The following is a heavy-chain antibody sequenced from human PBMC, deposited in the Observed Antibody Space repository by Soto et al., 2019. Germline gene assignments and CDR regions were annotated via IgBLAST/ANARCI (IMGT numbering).Heavy chain of an antibody. CDR1: GYSFTSYW. J-gene: IGHJ3*02. CDR3: VSSLDILTVGSFDI. D-gene: IGHD3-9*01. Sequence: PGESLKISCKGSGYSFTSYWIGWVCQMPGKGLEWMGIIYPGDSDTRYSPSFQGQVTISADKSISTAYLQWSSLKASGTAMYYCVSSLDILTVGSFDIWGQGTMVTVSS. V-gene: IGHV5-51*01. CDR2: IYPGDSDT.